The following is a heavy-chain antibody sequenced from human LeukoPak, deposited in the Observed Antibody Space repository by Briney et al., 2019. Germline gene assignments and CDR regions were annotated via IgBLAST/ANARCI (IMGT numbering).Heavy chain of an antibody. D-gene: IGHD2-15*01. Sequence: GGSLRLSCAASGFTFSSYSMNWVRQAPGKGLEWVSSISSGSGYIYHADSVKGRFTISRDNAKNSLYLQMNSLRDEDTAVYYCARDIDFDYWGQGTLVTVSS. CDR1: GFTFSSYS. V-gene: IGHV3-21*01. J-gene: IGHJ4*02. CDR2: ISSGSGYI. CDR3: ARDIDFDY.